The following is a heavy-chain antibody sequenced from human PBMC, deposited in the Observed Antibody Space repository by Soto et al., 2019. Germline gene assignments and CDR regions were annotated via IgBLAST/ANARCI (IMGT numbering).Heavy chain of an antibody. CDR3: ARALLRYFDWSPSDY. CDR1: GYTFTSSY. CDR2: INPSGGST. D-gene: IGHD3-9*01. V-gene: IGHV1-46*01. J-gene: IGHJ4*02. Sequence: ASVKVSCKASGYTFTSSYMHWVRQAPGQGLEWMGIINPSGGSTSYAQKLQGRATMTRDTSTSTVYMELSSLRSEDTAVYYCARALLRYFDWSPSDYWGQGTVVTVSS.